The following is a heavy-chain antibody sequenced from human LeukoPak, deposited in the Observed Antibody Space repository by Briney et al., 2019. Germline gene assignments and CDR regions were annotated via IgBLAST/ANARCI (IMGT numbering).Heavy chain of an antibody. Sequence: PSETPSLTCAVYGGSFSGYYWSWIRQPPGKGLEWIGEINHSGSTNYNPSLKSRVTISVDTSKNQFSLKLSSVTAADTAVYYCARRRGDFWSDYYAFDYWGQGTLVTISS. CDR2: INHSGST. V-gene: IGHV4-34*01. CDR3: ARRRGDFWSDYYAFDY. CDR1: GGSFSGYY. D-gene: IGHD3-3*01. J-gene: IGHJ4*02.